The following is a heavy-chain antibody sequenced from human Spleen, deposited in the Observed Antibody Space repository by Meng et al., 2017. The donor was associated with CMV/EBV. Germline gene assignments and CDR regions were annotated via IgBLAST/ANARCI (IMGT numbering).Heavy chain of an antibody. J-gene: IGHJ5*02. Sequence: TLDDYGMSWVRQAAGKGPEWVSGIDWNGGSTAYADSVKGRFTIYRDDAKNSLYLQMHSLRAEDTALYYCARDTLRFLEWPHNWFDPWGQGTLVTVSS. V-gene: IGHV3-20*03. CDR3: ARDTLRFLEWPHNWFDP. CDR2: IDWNGGST. D-gene: IGHD3-3*01. CDR1: TLDDYG.